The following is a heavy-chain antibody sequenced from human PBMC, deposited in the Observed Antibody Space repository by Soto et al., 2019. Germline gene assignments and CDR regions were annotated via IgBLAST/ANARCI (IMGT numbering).Heavy chain of an antibody. V-gene: IGHV4-59*01. CDR2: IYYSGST. CDR1: GGSISSYY. CDR3: AGIYCTDGVCYTPYYYYGMDV. D-gene: IGHD2-8*01. Sequence: SETLSLTCTVSGGSISSYYWSWIRQPPGKGLEWIGYIYYSGSTNYNPSLKSRVTISVDTSKNQFSLKLSSVTAADTAVYYCAGIYCTDGVCYTPYYYYGMDVWGQGTTVTVSS. J-gene: IGHJ6*02.